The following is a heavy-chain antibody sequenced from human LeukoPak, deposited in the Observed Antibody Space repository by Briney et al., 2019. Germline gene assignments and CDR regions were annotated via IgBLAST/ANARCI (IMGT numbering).Heavy chain of an antibody. V-gene: IGHV3-48*02. J-gene: IGHJ4*02. CDR1: GFTFSSYS. D-gene: IGHD4-17*01. CDR3: ARDGYGDYPLGASKVGDY. Sequence: PGGSLRLSRAASGFTFSSYSMNWVRQAPGKGLEWISYISSSSTIYYADSVKGRFTISRDNAKNSLYLQMDSLRDEDTAVYYCARDGYGDYPLGASKVGDYWGQGTLVTVSS. CDR2: ISSSSTI.